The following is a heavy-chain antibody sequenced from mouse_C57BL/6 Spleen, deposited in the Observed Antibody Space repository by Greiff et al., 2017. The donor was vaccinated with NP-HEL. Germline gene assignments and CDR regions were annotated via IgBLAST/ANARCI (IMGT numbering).Heavy chain of an antibody. D-gene: IGHD1-1*01. CDR3: ARSRGSIYYFDY. CDR2: IYPGDGDT. J-gene: IGHJ2*01. CDR1: GYAFSSSW. Sequence: VKLVESGPELVKPGASVKISCKASGYAFSSSWMNWVKQRPGKGLEWIGRIYPGDGDTNYNGKFKGKATLTADKSSSTAYMQLSSLTSEDSAVYFCARSRGSIYYFDYWGQGTTLTVSS. V-gene: IGHV1-82*01.